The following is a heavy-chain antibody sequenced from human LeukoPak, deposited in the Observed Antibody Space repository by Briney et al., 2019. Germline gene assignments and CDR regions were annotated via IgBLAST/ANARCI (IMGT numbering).Heavy chain of an antibody. J-gene: IGHJ6*02. V-gene: IGHV3-30*18. CDR3: ANLIPRTPRGTDV. D-gene: IGHD1-14*01. Sequence: GGSLRLSCAASGFTFSSYGMHWVRQAPGKGLEWVAVISYDGSNKYYADSVKGRFTISRDNSKNTLYLQMNSLRAEDTAVYYCANLIPRTPRGTDVWGQGTTVTVSS. CDR1: GFTFSSYG. CDR2: ISYDGSNK.